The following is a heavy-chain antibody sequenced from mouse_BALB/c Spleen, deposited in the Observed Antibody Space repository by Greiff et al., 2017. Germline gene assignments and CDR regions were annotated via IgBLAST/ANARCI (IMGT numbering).Heavy chain of an antibody. CDR1: GYSITSDYA. CDR3: ARRGGLGLRFAY. D-gene: IGHD3-1*01. Sequence: EVQLQQSGPGLVKPSQSLSLTCTVTGYSITSDYAWNWIRQFPGNKLEWMGYISYSGSTSYNPSLKSRISITRDTSKNQFFLQLNSVTTEDTATYYCARRGGLGLRFAYWGQGTLVTVSA. V-gene: IGHV3-2*02. J-gene: IGHJ3*01. CDR2: ISYSGST.